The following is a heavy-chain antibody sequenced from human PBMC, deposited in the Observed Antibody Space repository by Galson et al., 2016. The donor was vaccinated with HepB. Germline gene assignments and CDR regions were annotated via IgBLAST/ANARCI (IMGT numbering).Heavy chain of an antibody. J-gene: IGHJ4*02. V-gene: IGHV3-48*03. CDR3: ALVSRFLLWVY. Sequence: SLRLSCAASGFTFSSYEMNWVRQAPGKGLEWVSYISSSGNTIYYADSEKVRFTISRANAKNSLYLQMNRLRAEDTAVYYCALVSRFLLWVYWGQGTLVTVSS. CDR2: ISSSGNTI. D-gene: IGHD2-8*02. CDR1: GFTFSSYE.